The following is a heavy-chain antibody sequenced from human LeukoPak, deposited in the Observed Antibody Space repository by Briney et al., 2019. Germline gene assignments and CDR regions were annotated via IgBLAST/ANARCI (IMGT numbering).Heavy chain of an antibody. CDR3: ARDSPLRCGWYCYYYYYYMDV. D-gene: IGHD6-19*01. CDR1: GYTFTSYD. CDR2: ISAYNGNT. J-gene: IGHJ6*03. V-gene: IGHV1-18*01. Sequence: ASVKVSCKASGYTFTSYDINWVRQATGQGLEWMGWISAYNGNTNYAQKLQGRVTMTTDTSTSTAYMELRSLRSDDTAVYYCARDSPLRCGWYCYYYYYYMDVWGKGTTVTVSS.